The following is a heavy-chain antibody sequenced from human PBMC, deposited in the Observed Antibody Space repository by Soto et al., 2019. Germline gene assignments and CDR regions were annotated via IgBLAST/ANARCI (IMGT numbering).Heavy chain of an antibody. CDR1: GGTFSSDA. J-gene: IGHJ6*02. V-gene: IGHV1-69*13. CDR2: IIPIFGTA. Sequence: ASVKVSCKASGGTFSSDAISWVRQAPGQVLEWMGVIIPIFGTANYAQKFQGRVTITADEYTSTAYMELSSLRSEDTAVYYCARVGCSSTRCYTEYYYYYGMDVGGQGTTVTVSS. D-gene: IGHD2-2*02. CDR3: ARVGCSSTRCYTEYYYYYGMDV.